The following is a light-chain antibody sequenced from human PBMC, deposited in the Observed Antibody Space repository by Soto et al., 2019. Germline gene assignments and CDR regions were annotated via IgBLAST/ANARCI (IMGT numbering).Light chain of an antibody. V-gene: IGKV3-20*01. Sequence: EIVLTQSPGTLSLSPGERATLSCRASQSVISNYLAWYQQRPGQAPRLLIFGASYRATGIPDRFSGSGSGTDFTLTISRLEPEDFAVYYCQQYGSSPPNFTFGPGTKVDSK. CDR2: GAS. CDR3: QQYGSSPPNFT. J-gene: IGKJ3*01. CDR1: QSVISNY.